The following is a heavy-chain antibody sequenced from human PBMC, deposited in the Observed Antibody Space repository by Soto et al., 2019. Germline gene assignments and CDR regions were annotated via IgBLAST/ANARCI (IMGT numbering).Heavy chain of an antibody. Sequence: AGSLRLSCAVSGFTFSDYYMSWIRQAAGKGLQWVSNIRSSGSATYYADSVKGRFTISRDNAENSLYLQMNSLRAEDTAVYYCAREDDTSGSGYFDYWGQGALVTVSS. J-gene: IGHJ4*02. CDR3: AREDDTSGSGYFDY. V-gene: IGHV3-11*01. D-gene: IGHD3-22*01. CDR2: IRSSGSAT. CDR1: GFTFSDYY.